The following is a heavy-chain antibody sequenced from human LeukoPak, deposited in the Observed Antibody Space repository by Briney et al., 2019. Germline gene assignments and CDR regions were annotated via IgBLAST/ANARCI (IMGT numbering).Heavy chain of an antibody. CDR3: ARAPYGDPEFDY. J-gene: IGHJ4*02. D-gene: IGHD4-17*01. Sequence: ASVKVSCKASGYTFTSYDINWVRQATGQGLEWMGWMNPNSGNTGYAQKFQGRVTITRNTSISTASMELSSLRSEDTAVYYCARAPYGDPEFDYWGQGTLVTVSS. V-gene: IGHV1-8*03. CDR2: MNPNSGNT. CDR1: GYTFTSYD.